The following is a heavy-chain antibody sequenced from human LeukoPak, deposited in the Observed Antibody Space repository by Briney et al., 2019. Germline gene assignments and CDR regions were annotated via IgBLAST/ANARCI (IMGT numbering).Heavy chain of an antibody. CDR1: GGSFSGYY. CDR2: INHSGST. D-gene: IGHD6-13*01. Sequence: SSETLSLTCAVYGGSFSGYYWSWIRQPPGKGLEWIGEINHSGSTNYNPSLKSRVTISVDTSRNQFSLKLSSVTAADTAVYYCARGFYSGRRVDPWGQGTLVTVSS. J-gene: IGHJ5*02. V-gene: IGHV4-34*01. CDR3: ARGFYSGRRVDP.